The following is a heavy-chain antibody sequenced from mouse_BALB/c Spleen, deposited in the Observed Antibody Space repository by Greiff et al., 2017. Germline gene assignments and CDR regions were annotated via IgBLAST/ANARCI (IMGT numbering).Heavy chain of an antibody. CDR2: ISSGGST. CDR3: ARQGGNPSY. CDR1: GFTFSSYA. D-gene: IGHD2-1*01. J-gene: IGHJ3*01. V-gene: IGHV5-6-5*01. Sequence: EVQVVESGGGLVKPGGSLKLSCAASGFTFSSYAMSWVRQTPEKRLEWVASISSGGSTYYPDSVKGRFTISRDNARNILYLQMSSLRSEDTAMYYCARQGGNPSYWGQGTLVTVSA.